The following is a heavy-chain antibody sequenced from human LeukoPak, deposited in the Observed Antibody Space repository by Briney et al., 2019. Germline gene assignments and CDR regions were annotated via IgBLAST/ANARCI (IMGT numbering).Heavy chain of an antibody. CDR2: IKQDGSEK. V-gene: IGHV3-7*05. J-gene: IGHJ4*02. D-gene: IGHD5/OR15-5a*01. Sequence: PGGSLRLSCAASGLTFSLYWTSWVRQAPGKGLEWVANIKQDGSEKYYVDSVKGRFTISRDNARNSLYLQMNSLRAEDTAVYYCVSTATFDHWGQGTLVTVSS. CDR1: GLTFSLYW. CDR3: VSTATFDH.